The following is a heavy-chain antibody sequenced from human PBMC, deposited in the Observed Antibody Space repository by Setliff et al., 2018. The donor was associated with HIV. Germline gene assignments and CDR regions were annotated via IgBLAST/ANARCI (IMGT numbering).Heavy chain of an antibody. CDR2: INHRGST. Sequence: SETLSLTCAVYGGSFSGYYWSWIRQPPGKGLEWIGEINHRGSTNYNPSLKSRVTMSGDTSKNQFSLKLTSVTASDTAVYYCAREDYYYYGMDVWGQGTTVTDSS. J-gene: IGHJ6*02. CDR1: GGSFSGYY. V-gene: IGHV4-34*01. CDR3: AREDYYYYGMDV.